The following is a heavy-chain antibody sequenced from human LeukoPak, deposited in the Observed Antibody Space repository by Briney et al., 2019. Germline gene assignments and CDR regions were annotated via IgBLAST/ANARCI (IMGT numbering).Heavy chain of an antibody. V-gene: IGHV3-30*18. Sequence: QPGGSLRLSCAASGFTFSSYGMHWVRQAPGKGLEWVAVISYDGSNKYYADSVKGRFTISRDNSKNTLYLQMNSLRAEDTAVYYCAKDNSIAVAFDYWGQGTLVTVSS. CDR1: GFTFSSYG. D-gene: IGHD6-19*01. CDR2: ISYDGSNK. J-gene: IGHJ4*02. CDR3: AKDNSIAVAFDY.